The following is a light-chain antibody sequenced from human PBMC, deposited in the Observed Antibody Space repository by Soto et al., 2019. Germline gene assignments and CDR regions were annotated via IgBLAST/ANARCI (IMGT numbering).Light chain of an antibody. CDR3: QHYNRWPLT. CDR1: QSVNDN. CDR2: DAS. J-gene: IGKJ4*01. Sequence: EIVMTQSPCTLSVSPGERVTLSCRASQSVNDNLAWYQQKPGQAPGLLIYDASTRAAGIPASFSGSGSGTEFTLTISSLQSEDFGVYYCQHYNRWPLTFGGGTMVDVK. V-gene: IGKV3-15*01.